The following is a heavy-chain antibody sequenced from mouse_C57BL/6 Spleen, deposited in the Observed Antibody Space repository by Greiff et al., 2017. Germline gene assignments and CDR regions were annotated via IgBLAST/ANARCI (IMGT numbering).Heavy chain of an antibody. CDR1: GYTFTSYW. Sequence: EVQLQQSGTVLARPGASVTMSCKTSGYTFTSYWMHWVKQRPGQGLEWIGAIYPGNSDTSYNQKFKGKAKLTAVTSASTAYMELSSLTNEDSAVYYCTRADLYDYDGGYFDVWGTGTTVTVSS. V-gene: IGHV1-5*01. J-gene: IGHJ1*03. CDR3: TRADLYDYDGGYFDV. CDR2: IYPGNSDT. D-gene: IGHD2-4*01.